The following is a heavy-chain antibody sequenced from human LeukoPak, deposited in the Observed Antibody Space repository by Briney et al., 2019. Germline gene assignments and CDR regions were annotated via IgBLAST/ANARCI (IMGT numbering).Heavy chain of an antibody. Sequence: GGSLRLSCVASGFSFSNYGLHWVRQAPGKGLEWLTVISYDGNNKYYADSVKGRFTISRDSSKNTLYLQVNSLRIEDTAVYYCAKETPGIGAFFAWGQGTLVTVSS. V-gene: IGHV3-30*18. CDR2: ISYDGNNK. CDR3: AKETPGIGAFFA. CDR1: GFSFSNYG. D-gene: IGHD6-13*01. J-gene: IGHJ5*02.